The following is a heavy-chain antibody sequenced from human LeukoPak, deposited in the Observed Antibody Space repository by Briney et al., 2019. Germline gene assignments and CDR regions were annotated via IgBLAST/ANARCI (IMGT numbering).Heavy chain of an antibody. CDR2: ISAYNGKT. J-gene: IGHJ3*02. V-gene: IGHV1-18*01. CDR1: GYEFSSYG. D-gene: IGHD3-16*02. CDR3: AKDSPRDDYVRGSYRYSRRGLDI. Sequence: ASVNVSCKAPGYEFSSYGISWVRQAPGQGLEWMGWISAYNGKTKYAEKFQGRLTMTTETSTSTAYMELRSLTSADTAVYYCAKDSPRDDYVRGSYRYSRRGLDIWGQGTLVTASS.